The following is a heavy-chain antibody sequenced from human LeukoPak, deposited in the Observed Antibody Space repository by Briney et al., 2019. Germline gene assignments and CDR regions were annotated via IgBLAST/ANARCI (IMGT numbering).Heavy chain of an antibody. CDR2: IYTSGST. J-gene: IGHJ4*02. Sequence: SETLSLTCTASGGSISSYYWSWIRQPAGKGLEWIGRIYTSGSTNYNPSLKSRVTMSVDTSKNRFSLKLSSVTAADTAVYYCARVGRDGYNYYYFDYWGQGTLVTVSS. D-gene: IGHD5-24*01. CDR1: GGSISSYY. V-gene: IGHV4-4*07. CDR3: ARVGRDGYNYYYFDY.